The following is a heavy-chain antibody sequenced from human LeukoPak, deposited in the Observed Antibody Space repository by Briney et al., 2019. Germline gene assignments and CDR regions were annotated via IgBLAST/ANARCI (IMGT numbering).Heavy chain of an antibody. J-gene: IGHJ3*02. D-gene: IGHD6-13*01. CDR1: GGSISSSNW. CDR2: INHSGST. V-gene: IGHV4-4*02. CDR3: ARDLYSSRTNDAFVI. Sequence: SETLSLTCSVSGGSISSSNWWSWIRQPPGKGLEWIGEINHSGSTNYNPSLKSRVTISVDTSKNQFSLKLSSVTAADTAVYYCARDLYSSRTNDAFVIWGQGTMVTVSS.